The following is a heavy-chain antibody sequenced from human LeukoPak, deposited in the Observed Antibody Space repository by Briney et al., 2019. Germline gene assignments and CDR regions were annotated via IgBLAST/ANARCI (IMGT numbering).Heavy chain of an antibody. J-gene: IGHJ4*02. CDR2: IIPIFGTA. V-gene: IGHV1-69*05. CDR1: GGSFSSYA. Sequence: SVKVSCKASGGSFSSYAISWVRQAPGQGLEWMGGIIPIFGTANYAQKFQGRVTITTDESTSTAYMELSSLRSEDTAVYYCARGVVPAHRYYFDYWGQGTLVTVSS. D-gene: IGHD2-2*01. CDR3: ARGVVPAHRYYFDY.